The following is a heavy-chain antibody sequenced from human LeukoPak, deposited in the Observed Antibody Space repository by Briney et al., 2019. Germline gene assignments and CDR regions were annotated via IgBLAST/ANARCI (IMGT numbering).Heavy chain of an antibody. CDR1: GFSLSTSGVG. Sequence: SGPTLVKPTQTLTLTCTFSGFSLSTSGVGVGWIRQPPGKALEWLAVIYWDDDKRYSPSLKSRLTITKDTSKNQVVLTMTNMDPVDTATYYCAHRPGRITIFGVVTSDAFDIWGQGTMVTVSS. D-gene: IGHD3-3*01. CDR2: IYWDDDK. CDR3: AHRPGRITIFGVVTSDAFDI. J-gene: IGHJ3*02. V-gene: IGHV2-5*02.